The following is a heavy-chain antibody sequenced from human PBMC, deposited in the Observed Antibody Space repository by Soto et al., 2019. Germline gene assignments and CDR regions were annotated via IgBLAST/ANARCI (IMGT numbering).Heavy chain of an antibody. J-gene: IGHJ4*02. V-gene: IGHV3-23*01. CDR1: GFTFSMNA. D-gene: IGHD6-19*01. Sequence: GGSLRLSCAASGFTFSMNAMSWVRQAPRKGREWVSAIRGSGGSTSHADSVTGRFPISRDNSKNTLYLQMNSLTAEDTAVYYCAKARSGGYDFDYWGQGTQVTVSS. CDR2: IRGSGGST. CDR3: AKARSGGYDFDY.